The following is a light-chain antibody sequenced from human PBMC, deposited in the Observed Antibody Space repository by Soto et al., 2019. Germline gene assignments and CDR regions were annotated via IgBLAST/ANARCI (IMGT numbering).Light chain of an antibody. CDR2: EVS. Sequence: IVMTQTPLSLSVNPGQPASISCKSSQSLLNSGGKTYFYWYLQKPGQPPQLLIYEVSNRFSGVPDRVSGSGSGTDFTLNISRVEAEDVGFYYCLQTTQFPWTFGQGTKVDIK. V-gene: IGKV2D-29*01. CDR3: LQTTQFPWT. CDR1: QSLLNSGGKTY. J-gene: IGKJ1*01.